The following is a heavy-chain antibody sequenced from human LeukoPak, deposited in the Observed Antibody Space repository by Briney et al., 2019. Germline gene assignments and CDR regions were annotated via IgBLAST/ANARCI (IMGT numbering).Heavy chain of an antibody. CDR3: AKALSGSGSYGDFDY. J-gene: IGHJ4*02. CDR1: GFTFSSYA. V-gene: IGHV3-23*01. D-gene: IGHD3-10*01. Sequence: GGSLRLSCAASGFTFSSYAMSWVRQAPGKGLEWVSGISGGDGSTYYADSVKGRFTMSRDNSKNTLYLQMNSLRAEDTAVYYCAKALSGSGSYGDFDYWGQGTLVTVSS. CDR2: ISGGDGST.